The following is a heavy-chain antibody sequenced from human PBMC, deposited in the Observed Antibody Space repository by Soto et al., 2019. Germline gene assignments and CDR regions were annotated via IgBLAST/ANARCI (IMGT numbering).Heavy chain of an antibody. CDR2: IYSGGST. CDR3: ARDRCSSTSCYGDY. CDR1: GFTVSSNY. J-gene: IGHJ4*02. Sequence: EVQLMESGGGLVQPGGSLRLSCAASGFTVSSNYMSWVRQAPGKGLEWVSVIYSGGSTYYADSVKGRFTISRHNSKNTLYLQMNSLRAEDTAVYYCARDRCSSTSCYGDYWGQGTLVTVSS. V-gene: IGHV3-53*04. D-gene: IGHD2-2*01.